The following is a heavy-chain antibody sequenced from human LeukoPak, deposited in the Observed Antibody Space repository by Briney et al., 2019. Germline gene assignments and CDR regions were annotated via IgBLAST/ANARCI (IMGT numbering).Heavy chain of an antibody. V-gene: IGHV4-59*08. D-gene: IGHD2-15*01. CDR3: ARRYCGGGSCYSSFDY. CDR1: GGIIRCYY. Sequence: SETLSLTRPVSGGIIRCYYWSWIRPPPGKGLDWIGYIYYSGSTNYNPSLKSRVSISVDTSKNQFSLKLSSVTAADTAVYYCARRYCGGGSCYSSFDYWGQGTLVTVSS. J-gene: IGHJ4*02. CDR2: IYYSGST.